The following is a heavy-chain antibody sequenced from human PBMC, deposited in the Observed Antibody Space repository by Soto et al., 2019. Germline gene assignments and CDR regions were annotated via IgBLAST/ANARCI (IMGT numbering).Heavy chain of an antibody. CDR1: GYTFTSYA. V-gene: IGHV1-3*01. CDR2: INAGNGNT. J-gene: IGHJ5*02. Sequence: ASVKVSCKASGYTFTSYAMHWVRQAPGQRLEWMGWINAGNGNTKYSQKFQGRVTITRDTFASTAYMELSSLRSEDTAVYYCARVRVTERWFDPWGQGTLVTVSS. D-gene: IGHD1-20*01. CDR3: ARVRVTERWFDP.